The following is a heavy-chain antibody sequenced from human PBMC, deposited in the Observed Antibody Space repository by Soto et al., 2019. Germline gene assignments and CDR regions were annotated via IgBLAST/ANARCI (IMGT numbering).Heavy chain of an antibody. J-gene: IGHJ4*02. CDR1: GFTFSSYA. CDR3: EKASGWLGKFDY. D-gene: IGHD5-12*01. V-gene: IGHV3-23*01. Sequence: EVQLLESGGGLVQPGGSLRLSCAASGFTFSSYAMSWVRQAPGKGLEWVSAISGSGGSTYYADSVKGRFTISRDNSKNTLYMQINSLRAAHTGISYREKASGWLGKFDYGGKATLVTFSP. CDR2: ISGSGGST.